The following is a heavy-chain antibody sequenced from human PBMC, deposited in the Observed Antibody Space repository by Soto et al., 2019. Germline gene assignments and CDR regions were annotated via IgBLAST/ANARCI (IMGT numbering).Heavy chain of an antibody. J-gene: IGHJ4*02. D-gene: IGHD2-8*02. CDR2: INHSGST. CDR1: GGSFSGYY. Sequence: QVQLQQWGAGLLKPSETLSLTCAVYGGSFSGYYWTWIPQPPGTGLEGIGEINHSGSTNYNPSLKSRVTISVDTSKNQFSLKLTSVTAADTAVYYCARDKITGLFDYWGQGTLVTVSS. CDR3: ARDKITGLFDY. V-gene: IGHV4-34*01.